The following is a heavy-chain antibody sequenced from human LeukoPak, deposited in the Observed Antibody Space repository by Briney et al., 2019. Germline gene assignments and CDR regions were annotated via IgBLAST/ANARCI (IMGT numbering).Heavy chain of an antibody. J-gene: IGHJ4*02. Sequence: GASVKVSCKVSGYTLTELSMHWVRQAPGKGLEWMGGFDPEDGETIYAQKFQGRVTMTEDTSTSTAYMELRSLRSDDTAEYYCASSDRHIVVVTAIPTRPHDYWGQGTLVTVSS. CDR3: ASSDRHIVVVTAIPTRPHDY. V-gene: IGHV1-24*01. CDR2: FDPEDGET. CDR1: GYTLTELS. D-gene: IGHD2-21*02.